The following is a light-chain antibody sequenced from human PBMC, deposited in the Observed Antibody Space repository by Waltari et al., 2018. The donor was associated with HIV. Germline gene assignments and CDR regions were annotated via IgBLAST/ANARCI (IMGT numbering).Light chain of an antibody. CDR1: QGISNS. Sequence: DIQMTQSPSSLSASVGDRVTVTCRASQGISNSLAWYQQKPGKAPELLLYETSRLQSGVPSRFSGSGSGTDYTLTISSLQPDDFASYYCPQYYSTPRTFGQGTKVEIK. V-gene: IGKV1-NL1*01. J-gene: IGKJ1*01. CDR3: PQYYSTPRT. CDR2: ETS.